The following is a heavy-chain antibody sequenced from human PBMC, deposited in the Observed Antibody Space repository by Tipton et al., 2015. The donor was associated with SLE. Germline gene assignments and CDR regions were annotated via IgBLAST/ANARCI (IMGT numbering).Heavy chain of an antibody. J-gene: IGHJ4*02. V-gene: IGHV4-59*01. CDR1: GGPLTGDY. CDR3: ARDEYRYDATGYHLLGHFDF. CDR2: VFYTGRT. Sequence: TLSLTCTVSGGPLTGDYWSWIRQPPGKGLEWIGYVFYTGRTTYNPSLERRVTISVDTSMNQVSLKLTSVTAADTAVYYCARDEYRYDATGYHLLGHFDFWGQGTLVTVSS. D-gene: IGHD3-22*01.